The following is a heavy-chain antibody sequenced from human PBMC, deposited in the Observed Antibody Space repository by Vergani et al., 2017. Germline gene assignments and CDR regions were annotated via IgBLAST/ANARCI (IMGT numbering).Heavy chain of an antibody. CDR1: GFTFINYD. J-gene: IGHJ4*02. CDR2: ISGRIDRT. D-gene: IGHD3-22*01. V-gene: IGHV3-23*01. CDR3: AKVYHYDVSDYAPPYYFDY. Sequence: EVQLLESGGGLVQPGGSLRLSCAGSGFTFINYDMAWVRQAPGKGLEWVSSISGRIDRTYYADSLKGRFTFSRDKSKSMLYLQMNSLRAEDTAVYYCAKVYHYDVSDYAPPYYFDYWGQGTLVTVSS.